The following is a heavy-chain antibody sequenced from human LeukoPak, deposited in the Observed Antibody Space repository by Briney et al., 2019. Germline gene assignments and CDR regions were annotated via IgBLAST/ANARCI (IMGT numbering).Heavy chain of an antibody. CDR3: ARVRRFFNWFDP. V-gene: IGHV1-8*01. CDR1: GYTFTSYD. J-gene: IGHJ5*02. Sequence: ASVKASCKASGYTFTSYDINWVRQATGQGLEWMGWMNPNSGNTGYAQKFQGRVTMTRNTSISTAYMELSSLRSEDTAVYYCARVRRFFNWFDPWGQGTLVTVSS. CDR2: MNPNSGNT. D-gene: IGHD3-3*01.